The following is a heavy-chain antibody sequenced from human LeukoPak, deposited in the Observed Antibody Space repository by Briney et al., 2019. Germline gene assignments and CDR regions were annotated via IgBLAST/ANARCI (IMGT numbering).Heavy chain of an antibody. CDR1: GFTFSSYS. D-gene: IGHD6-19*01. V-gene: IGHV3-21*01. CDR2: ISSSSSYI. J-gene: IGHJ5*02. CDR3: ARDVIAVAGNSWFDP. Sequence: PGRSLRLSCAASGFTFSSYSMNWVRQAPGKGLEWVSSISSSSSYIYYADSVKGRFTISRDNAKNSLYLQMNSLRAEDTAVYYCARDVIAVAGNSWFDPWGQGTLVTVSS.